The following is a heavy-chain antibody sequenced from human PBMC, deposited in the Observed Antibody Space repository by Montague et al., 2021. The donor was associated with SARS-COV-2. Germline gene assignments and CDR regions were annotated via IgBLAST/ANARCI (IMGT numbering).Heavy chain of an antibody. CDR2: VYFNGDT. Sequence: SETLSLTCTVSGGQTASHYRNWIRQSPGKRTEWIGIVYFNGDTNYNPSPQSRVTISTDTSENKFSLWPKSVTAADTAVYFCAGGWAFDPWGQGRLVTVSS. V-gene: IGHV4-59*08. J-gene: IGHJ3*01. CDR1: GGQTASHY. D-gene: IGHD6-19*01. CDR3: AGGWAFDP.